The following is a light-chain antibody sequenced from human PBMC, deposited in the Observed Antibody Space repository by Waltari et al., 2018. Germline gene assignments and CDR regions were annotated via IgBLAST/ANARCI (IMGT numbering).Light chain of an antibody. CDR3: CSYAGSSTYVL. V-gene: IGLV2-23*01. CDR1: NSDVGTYNL. Sequence: QSALTQPASVSGSLGPPIPISCTGANSDVGTYNLVSWYQQHPGKAPKLMIYEGSKRPSGVSNRFSGSQSGNTASLTISGLQAEDDGDYYCCSYAGSSTYVLFGGGTKLTVL. J-gene: IGLJ2*01. CDR2: EGS.